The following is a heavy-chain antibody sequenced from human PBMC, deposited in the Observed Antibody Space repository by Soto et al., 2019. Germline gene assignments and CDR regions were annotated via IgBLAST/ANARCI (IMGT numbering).Heavy chain of an antibody. CDR2: IIPIFGTA. CDR1: GGTFSSYA. D-gene: IGHD3-3*01. V-gene: IGHV1-69*01. CDR3: ARSHPQLRLSPEIFDY. J-gene: IGHJ4*02. Sequence: EASVKVSCTASGGTFSSYAISWVRQAPGQGLEWMGGIIPIFGTANYAQKFQGRVTITADESTSTAYMELSSLRSEDTAVYYCARSHPQLRLSPEIFDYWGQGTLVTVSS.